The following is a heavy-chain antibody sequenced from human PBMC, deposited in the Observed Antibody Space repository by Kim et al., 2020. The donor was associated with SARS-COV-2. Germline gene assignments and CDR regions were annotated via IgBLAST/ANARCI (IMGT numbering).Heavy chain of an antibody. CDR3: ARHIDLNDY. J-gene: IGHJ4*02. D-gene: IGHD3-9*01. V-gene: IGHV1-18*01. CDR2: GNT. Sequence: GNTNYAQKLQGRVTMTTDTSTSTAYMELRSRRSDDTAVYYCARHIDLNDYWGQGTLVTVSS.